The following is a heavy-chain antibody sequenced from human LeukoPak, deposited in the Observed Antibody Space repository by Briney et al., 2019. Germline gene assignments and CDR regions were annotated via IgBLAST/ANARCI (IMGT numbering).Heavy chain of an antibody. D-gene: IGHD2-21*02. CDR2: IIPIFGTA. CDR3: ARKANWGGDCYWGGAFDI. V-gene: IGHV1-69*13. CDR1: GGTFSSYA. Sequence: SVKVSCKASGGTFSSYAISWVRQAPGQGLEWMGGIIPIFGTANYAQKFQGRVTITADESTSTAYMELSSLRSEDTAVYYCARKANWGGDCYWGGAFDIWGQGTMVTVSS. J-gene: IGHJ3*02.